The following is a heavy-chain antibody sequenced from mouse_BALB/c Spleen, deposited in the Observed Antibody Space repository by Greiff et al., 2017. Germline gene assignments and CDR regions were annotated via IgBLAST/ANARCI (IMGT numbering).Heavy chain of an antibody. J-gene: IGHJ2*01. CDR1: GFTIKDTY. D-gene: IGHD3-3*01. Sequence: VQLQQSGAELVKPGASVKLSCTASGFTIKDTYMHWVKQRPEQGLEWIGRIDPANGNTKYDPKFQGKATITADTSSNTAYLQLSSLTSEDTAVYYCASGAGEDYLDYWGQGTTLTVSS. CDR2: IDPANGNT. CDR3: ASGAGEDYLDY. V-gene: IGHV14-3*02.